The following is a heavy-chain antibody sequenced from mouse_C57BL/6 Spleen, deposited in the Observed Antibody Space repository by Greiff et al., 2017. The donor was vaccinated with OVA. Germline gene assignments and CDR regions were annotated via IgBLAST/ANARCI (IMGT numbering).Heavy chain of an antibody. D-gene: IGHD1-1*01. J-gene: IGHJ4*01. CDR2: IYPGSGST. Sequence: QVQLKQPGAELVKPGASVKMSCKASGYTFTSYWITWVKQRPGQGLEWIGDIYPGSGSTNYNEKFKSKATLTVDTSSSTAYMQLSSLTSEDSAVYYCARSRCPYYYGSSLYAMDYWGQGTSVTVSS. CDR3: ARSRCPYYYGSSLYAMDY. V-gene: IGHV1-55*01. CDR1: GYTFTSYW.